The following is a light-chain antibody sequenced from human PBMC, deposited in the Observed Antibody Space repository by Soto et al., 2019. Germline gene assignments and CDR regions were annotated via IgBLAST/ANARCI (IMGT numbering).Light chain of an antibody. CDR2: DVS. CDR3: CSYSATYTV. V-gene: IGLV2-11*01. CDR1: DVGGYNF. J-gene: IGLJ2*01. Sequence: QSALTQPRSVSGSPGQSVAISCTGDVGGYNFVSWYQQHPGKAPKLMIYDVSKRPSGVPDRFSGSKSGNTASLTISGLQSEEEAAYYCCSYSATYTVFGGGTKLTVL.